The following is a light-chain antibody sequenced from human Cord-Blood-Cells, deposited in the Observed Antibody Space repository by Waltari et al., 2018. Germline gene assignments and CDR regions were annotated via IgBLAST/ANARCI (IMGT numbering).Light chain of an antibody. Sequence: SYELTQPPSVSVSPGQTASITCSGDNLVDKYACWYQHKQVQSPVLFIYQDSTRPSGIPGRCSGSNARDTATITISGTQAMDEADYYCQAWDSSTVVFGGGNRLTVL. CDR3: QAWDSSTVV. CDR2: QDS. CDR1: NLVDKY. V-gene: IGLV3-1*01. J-gene: IGLJ2*01.